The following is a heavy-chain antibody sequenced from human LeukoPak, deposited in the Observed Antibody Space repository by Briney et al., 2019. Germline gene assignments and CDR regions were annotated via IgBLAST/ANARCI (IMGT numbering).Heavy chain of an antibody. Sequence: GGSLRLSCAASGFTVSSNYMNWVRQAPGKGLEWVSVIYSGGSTYYADSVKGRFTISRDNSKNTLYLQMNSLRAEDTAIYYCAKGSAQWEIYDYWGQGTLVTVSS. CDR1: GFTVSSNY. CDR2: IYSGGST. D-gene: IGHD1-26*01. CDR3: AKGSAQWEIYDY. J-gene: IGHJ4*02. V-gene: IGHV3-53*01.